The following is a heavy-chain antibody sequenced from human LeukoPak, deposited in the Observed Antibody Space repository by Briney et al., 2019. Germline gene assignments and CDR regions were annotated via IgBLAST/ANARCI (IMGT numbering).Heavy chain of an antibody. D-gene: IGHD4-17*01. Sequence: SETLSLTCAVYGGSFSGYYWSWIRQPPGKGLEWIGEINHSGSTNYNPSLKSRVTISVDTSKNQFSLKLSSVTAADTAVYYCATRGAYGDYLAKWGQGTMVTVSS. CDR2: INHSGST. CDR3: ATRGAYGDYLAK. CDR1: GGSFSGYY. V-gene: IGHV4-34*01. J-gene: IGHJ3*01.